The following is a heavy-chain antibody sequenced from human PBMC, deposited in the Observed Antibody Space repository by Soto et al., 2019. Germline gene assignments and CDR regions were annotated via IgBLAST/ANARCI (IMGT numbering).Heavy chain of an antibody. V-gene: IGHV4-59*01. CDR1: GGSISRYL. Sequence: SETLSLTCTVSGGSISRYLWSWIGQPPGKGLEWIGYIYYSGSTNYNPSLKSRVTISVDTSKNQFSLKLSSVTAADTAVYYCASFYGSGSYLFDYWGQGSLVTVS. J-gene: IGHJ4*02. CDR2: IYYSGST. CDR3: ASFYGSGSYLFDY. D-gene: IGHD3-10*01.